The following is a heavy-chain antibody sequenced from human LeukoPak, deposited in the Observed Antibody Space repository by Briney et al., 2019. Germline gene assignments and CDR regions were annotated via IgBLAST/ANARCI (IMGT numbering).Heavy chain of an antibody. CDR2: INQDGSG. Sequence: PGGSLRLSCAASGFTFSTYWMTWVRQVPGKGLEWVANINQDGSGEHVDSVKGRFTISRDNAKNSLYLQMNSLTAEDTAVYYCARDPYDSTAYGAFDIWGQGTMVTVSS. CDR1: GFTFSTYW. J-gene: IGHJ3*02. CDR3: ARDPYDSTAYGAFDI. V-gene: IGHV3-7*01. D-gene: IGHD3-22*01.